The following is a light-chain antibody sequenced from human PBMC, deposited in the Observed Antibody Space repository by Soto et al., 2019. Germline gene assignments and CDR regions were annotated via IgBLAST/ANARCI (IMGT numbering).Light chain of an antibody. CDR3: SSYINGNTII. Sequence: QSALTQPPSASGSPGQSVTIYCTGTGSDIGRYNDVSWYQQHPGKAPKLMLYEVTKRPSGVPDRFSGSKSGNTASLTVSELQADDEADYYCSSYINGNTIIFGGGTKLTGL. CDR1: GSDIGRYND. CDR2: EVT. V-gene: IGLV2-8*01. J-gene: IGLJ2*01.